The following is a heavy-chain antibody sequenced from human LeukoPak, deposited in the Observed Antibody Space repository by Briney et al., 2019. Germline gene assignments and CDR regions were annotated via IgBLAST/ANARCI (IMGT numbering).Heavy chain of an antibody. Sequence: GESLKISCKGSGYSFTSYWIGWGRQMPGKGLEWMGIINPGDSDTRYSPSFQGQVTVSADKSISTAYLQWSSLKASDTAMYYCARRKGEYSGYPDYWGQGTLVTVSS. CDR3: ARRKGEYSGYPDY. CDR1: GYSFTSYW. V-gene: IGHV5-51*01. J-gene: IGHJ4*02. D-gene: IGHD5-12*01. CDR2: INPGDSDT.